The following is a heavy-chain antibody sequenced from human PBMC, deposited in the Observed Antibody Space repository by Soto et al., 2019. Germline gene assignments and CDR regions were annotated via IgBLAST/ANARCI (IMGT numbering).Heavy chain of an antibody. V-gene: IGHV3-48*02. Sequence: GGSLRLSCAASGFTFTSYSMNWVRQAPGKGLEWISYTSSTGNTIYYADSVKGRFTISRDNAKNSQFLQMNSLRDEDTAVYYCARGNDEWELLYFDYWGQGTLVTVSS. J-gene: IGHJ4*02. CDR1: GFTFTSYS. CDR2: TSSTGNTI. CDR3: ARGNDEWELLYFDY. D-gene: IGHD1-26*01.